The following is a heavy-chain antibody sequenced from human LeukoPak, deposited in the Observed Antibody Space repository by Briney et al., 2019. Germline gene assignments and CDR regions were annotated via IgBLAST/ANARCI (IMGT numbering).Heavy chain of an antibody. CDR1: GGSFSGYY. Sequence: SETLSLTCAVYGGSFSGYYWSWIRQPPGKGLEWIGYIYYSGSTNYNPSLKSRVTISVDTSKNQFSLKLSSVTAADTAVYYCARADVDVDTAMVTGYFDYWGQGTLVTVSS. CDR3: ARADVDVDTAMVTGYFDY. V-gene: IGHV4-59*01. J-gene: IGHJ4*02. D-gene: IGHD5-18*01. CDR2: IYYSGST.